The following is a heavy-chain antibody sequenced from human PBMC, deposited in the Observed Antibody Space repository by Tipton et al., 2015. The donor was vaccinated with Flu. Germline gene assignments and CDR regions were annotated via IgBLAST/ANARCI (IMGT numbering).Heavy chain of an antibody. J-gene: IGHJ1*01. CDR2: IYHIGST. CDR3: ASVTNNYESLEF. CDR1: GFSISSGYY. D-gene: IGHD3-22*01. Sequence: TLSLTCTVSGFSISSGYYWAWIRQPPGKGLEWIGSIYHIGSTYYNPSLKSRVTISVDTSKDQFSLRLTSVTAADTALYYCASVTNNYESLEFWGQGTLVTVS. V-gene: IGHV4-38-2*02.